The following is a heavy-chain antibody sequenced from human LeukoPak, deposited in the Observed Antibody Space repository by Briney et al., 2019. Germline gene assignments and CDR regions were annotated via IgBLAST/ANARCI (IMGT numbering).Heavy chain of an antibody. D-gene: IGHD6-13*01. CDR1: GFTFFNYS. V-gene: IGHV3-21*01. CDR2: ISCSSDFI. Sequence: GGSLRLSCAASGFTFFNYSMNWVRQAPGKGLEWVSSISCSSDFIYYADSLKGRFTISRDNAKYSLYLQMNSLRAEDTAVYYCARDLGGGSSSLFDYWGQGTLVTVSS. J-gene: IGHJ4*02. CDR3: ARDLGGGSSSLFDY.